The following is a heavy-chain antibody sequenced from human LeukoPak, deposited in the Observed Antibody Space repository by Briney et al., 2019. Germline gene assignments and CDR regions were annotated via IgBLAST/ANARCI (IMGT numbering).Heavy chain of an antibody. Sequence: PSETLPLTCTVSGGSISSYYWSWIRQPAGKGLEWIGRIYTSGSTNYNPSLKSRVTMSVDTSKNQFSLKLSSVTAADTAVYYCARDMAVAGWGGFDYWGQGTLVTVSS. D-gene: IGHD6-19*01. CDR3: ARDMAVAGWGGFDY. V-gene: IGHV4-4*07. CDR2: IYTSGST. J-gene: IGHJ4*02. CDR1: GGSISSYY.